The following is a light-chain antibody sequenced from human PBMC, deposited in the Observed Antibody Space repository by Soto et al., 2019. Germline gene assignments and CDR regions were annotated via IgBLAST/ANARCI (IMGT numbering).Light chain of an antibody. J-gene: IGKJ2*01. Sequence: EIVLTQSPGTLSLSPGERAILSCRASQTVTSGYLAWYQQRPGQAPRLLIFGASNRATDFPGRFSGSGSGTDFTLTIRGLEPEDCAVFYCQQYARSSYTFGQGTNLEI. CDR3: QQYARSSYT. CDR2: GAS. V-gene: IGKV3-20*01. CDR1: QTVTSGY.